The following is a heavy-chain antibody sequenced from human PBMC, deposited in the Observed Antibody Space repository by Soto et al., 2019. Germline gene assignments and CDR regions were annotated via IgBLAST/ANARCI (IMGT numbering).Heavy chain of an antibody. CDR1: GYTHTRYT. J-gene: IGHJ5*02. Sequence: ASVKVSCKASGYTHTRYTMNWVRQAPGQRLEWMGWINPDNGNTKSSQKFQDRVIITRDTSASTAYMDLSSLRSEDTAVYYCARGLEKGQSDPWGQGTLFTVSS. CDR2: INPDNGNT. V-gene: IGHV1-3*01. CDR3: ARGLEKGQSDP.